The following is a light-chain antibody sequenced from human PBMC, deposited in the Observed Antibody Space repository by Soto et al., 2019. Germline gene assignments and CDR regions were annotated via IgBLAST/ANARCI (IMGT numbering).Light chain of an antibody. CDR2: GAF. CDR3: QQYDKWPPT. Sequence: EIVLTQSPGTLSLSPGEGATLSCRASRSISSNLAWYQQKPGQAPRLLISGAFTRATGIPAKFSGSGSGTEFTLTITSLQPEDFAIYYCQQYDKWPPTFGPGTKVDI. CDR1: RSISSN. V-gene: IGKV3-15*01. J-gene: IGKJ3*01.